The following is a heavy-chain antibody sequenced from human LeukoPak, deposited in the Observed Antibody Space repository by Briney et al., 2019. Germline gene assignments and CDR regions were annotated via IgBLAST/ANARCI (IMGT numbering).Heavy chain of an antibody. CDR3: AKDPRPLYSILYGMDV. CDR1: GFTFSRFW. CDR2: ISYDGSNK. J-gene: IGHJ6*02. D-gene: IGHD6-13*01. Sequence: SGGSLRLSCAASGFTFSRFWMTWVRQAPGKGLEWVAVISYDGSNKYYADSVKGRFTISRDNSKNTLYLQMNSLRAEDTAVYYCAKDPRPLYSILYGMDVWGQGTTVTVSS. V-gene: IGHV3-30*18.